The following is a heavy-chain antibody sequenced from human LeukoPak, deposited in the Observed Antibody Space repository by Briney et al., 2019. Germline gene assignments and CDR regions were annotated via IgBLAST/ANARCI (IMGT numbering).Heavy chain of an antibody. D-gene: IGHD2-15*01. V-gene: IGHV3-64*01. CDR2: ISSNGGST. Sequence: PGGSLRLSCAASGFTFSSYAMHWVRQAPGKGLEYVSAISSNGGSTYYANSVKGRFTISRDNSKNTLYLQMGSLRAEDMAVYYCARVKGIVWYFDLWGRGTLVTVSS. J-gene: IGHJ2*01. CDR1: GFTFSSYA. CDR3: ARVKGIVWYFDL.